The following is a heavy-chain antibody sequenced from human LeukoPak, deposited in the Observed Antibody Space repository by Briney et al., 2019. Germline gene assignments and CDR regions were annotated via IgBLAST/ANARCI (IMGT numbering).Heavy chain of an antibody. CDR1: GGSINSYF. J-gene: IGHJ4*02. V-gene: IGHV4-59*01. CDR3: ARYGYSHGQYYFDY. D-gene: IGHD5-18*01. CDR2: IYYSGTT. Sequence: SETLSLTCSVSGGSINSYFWSWIRQPPGKGLEWIGYIYYSGTTNYNPSLKSRVTISVDTSNNQFSLKLTSVTAADTAVYYCARYGYSHGQYYFDYWGQGTLVTVSS.